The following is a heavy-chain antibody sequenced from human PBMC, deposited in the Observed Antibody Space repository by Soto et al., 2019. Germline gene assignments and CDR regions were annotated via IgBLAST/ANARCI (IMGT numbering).Heavy chain of an antibody. Sequence: PGGSLRLSCAASGFTFNDHYMNWIRRAPGKGLEWVSHISSGGNTIYYADSVKGRFTISRDNAKNSLYLRVTSLRADDTAVYYCARGARYCSGPTCAKNPVDYWGQGTRVTVSS. CDR1: GFTFNDHY. J-gene: IGHJ4*02. CDR2: ISSGGNTI. V-gene: IGHV3-11*01. D-gene: IGHD2-2*01. CDR3: ARGARYCSGPTCAKNPVDY.